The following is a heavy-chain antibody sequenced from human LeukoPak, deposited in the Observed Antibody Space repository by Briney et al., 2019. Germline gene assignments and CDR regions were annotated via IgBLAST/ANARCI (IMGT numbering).Heavy chain of an antibody. J-gene: IGHJ4*02. D-gene: IGHD1-26*01. CDR2: INPNSGGT. V-gene: IGHV1-2*02. CDR1: GYTFTAYY. CDR3: ARGGWELRRGFFDY. Sequence: ASVKVSCKSSGYTFTAYYMHRVRQAPGQGLEWMGWINPNSGGTNYAQKFQGRVTMTRDTSISTAYMELSRLRSDDTAVYYCARGGWELRRGFFDYWGQGTLVTVSS.